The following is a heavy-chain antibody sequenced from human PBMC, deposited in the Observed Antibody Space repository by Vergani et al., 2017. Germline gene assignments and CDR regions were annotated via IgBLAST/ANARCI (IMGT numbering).Heavy chain of an antibody. CDR3: AKPKPRSGTGRDYYMDV. CDR2: ISYDGSNK. V-gene: IGHV3-30*18. CDR1: GFTFSSYG. D-gene: IGHD1-1*01. J-gene: IGHJ6*03. Sequence: QVQLVESGGGVVQPGRSLRLSCAASGFTFSSYGMHWVRQAPGKGLEWVAVISYDGSNKYYADSVKGRFTISRDNSKNTLYLQMNSLRAEDTAVYYCAKPKPRSGTGRDYYMDVWGKGTTVTVSS.